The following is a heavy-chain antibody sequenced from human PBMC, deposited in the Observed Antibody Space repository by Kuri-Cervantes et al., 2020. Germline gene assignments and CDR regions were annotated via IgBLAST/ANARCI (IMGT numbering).Heavy chain of an antibody. V-gene: IGHV3-30*18. CDR2: ISYDGSNK. D-gene: IGHD6-19*01. CDR1: GFTFSSYG. Sequence: GESLKISCAASGFTFSSYGMHWVRQAPGKGLEWVAVISYDGSNKYYADSVKGRFTISRDNSKNTLYLQMNSLRAEDTAVYYCAKDRRLAVAAAIPYYFDYWGQGTLVTVSS. J-gene: IGHJ4*02. CDR3: AKDRRLAVAAAIPYYFDY.